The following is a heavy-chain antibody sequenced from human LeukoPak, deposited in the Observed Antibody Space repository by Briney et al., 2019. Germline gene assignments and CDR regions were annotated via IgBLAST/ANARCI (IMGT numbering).Heavy chain of an antibody. Sequence: GRSLRLSCAASGFTFSSYAMHWVRQAPGKGLEWVAVISYDGSNKYYADSVKGRFTISRDNSKNTLYLQMNSLRAEDTAVYYCAKEYSSSEFDYWGQGTLVTVSS. CDR1: GFTFSSYA. CDR2: ISYDGSNK. J-gene: IGHJ4*02. CDR3: AKEYSSSEFDY. D-gene: IGHD6-13*01. V-gene: IGHV3-30-3*02.